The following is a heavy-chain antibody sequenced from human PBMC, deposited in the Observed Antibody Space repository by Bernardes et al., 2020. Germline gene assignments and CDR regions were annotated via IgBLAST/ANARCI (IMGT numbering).Heavy chain of an antibody. J-gene: IGHJ6*02. V-gene: IGHV3-48*02. CDR3: ARRPEYYYDSSNFYYYYYGMDV. Sequence: GALRLSCAASGFTFSSYSMNWVRQAPGKGLEWVSYISSSSSTIYYADSVKGRFTISRDNAKNSLYLQMNSLRDEDTAVYYCARRPEYYYDSSNFYYYYYGMDVWGQGTTVTVSS. CDR2: ISSSSSTI. CDR1: GFTFSSYS. D-gene: IGHD3-22*01.